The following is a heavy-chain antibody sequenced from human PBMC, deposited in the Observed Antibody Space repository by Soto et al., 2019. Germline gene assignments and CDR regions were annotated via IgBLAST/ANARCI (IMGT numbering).Heavy chain of an antibody. CDR1: GFTFSNYR. J-gene: IGHJ4*02. D-gene: IGHD4-4*01. V-gene: IGHV3-21*06. Sequence: LRLSCAASGFTFSNYRMNWVRQAPGKGLEWVSSISSSSSYIDYVDSVKGRFTISRDNAKNSLYLQMNSLRAEDTAVYYCARAPADYNFDYWGQGTLVTVSS. CDR2: ISSSSSYI. CDR3: ARAPADYNFDY.